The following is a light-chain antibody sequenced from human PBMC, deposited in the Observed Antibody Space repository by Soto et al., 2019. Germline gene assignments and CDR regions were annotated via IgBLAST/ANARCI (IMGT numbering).Light chain of an antibody. Sequence: QSVLTQPPSASGTPGQRVTISCSGSSSNIGSNTVNWYQQLPGTAPKLLIYSNNQRPSGVPDRFSGSKSGTSASLVISGLQSEDEADYYRAAWDDSLNGYVFGTGTKVTVL. CDR2: SNN. CDR3: AAWDDSLNGYV. CDR1: SSNIGSNT. J-gene: IGLJ1*01. V-gene: IGLV1-44*01.